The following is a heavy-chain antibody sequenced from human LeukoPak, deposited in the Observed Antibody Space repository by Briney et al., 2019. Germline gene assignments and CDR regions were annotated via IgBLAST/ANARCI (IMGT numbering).Heavy chain of an antibody. Sequence: PGGSLRLSCAASGFNFDDHAMHWVRQAPGKGLEWVSGMTWNSVIKGYAESVKGRFTISRDNAKNSLYLQMYSLRAEDTALYYCAKEGIGSSCDHWGQGTLVTVSS. D-gene: IGHD6-13*01. CDR1: GFNFDDHA. V-gene: IGHV3-9*01. J-gene: IGHJ4*02. CDR2: MTWNSVIK. CDR3: AKEGIGSSCDH.